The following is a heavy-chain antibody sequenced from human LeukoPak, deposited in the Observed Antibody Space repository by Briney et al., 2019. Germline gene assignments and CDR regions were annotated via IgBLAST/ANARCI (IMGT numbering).Heavy chain of an antibody. CDR3: VRVLGGGIRDAFDI. CDR2: INHSGST. D-gene: IGHD5-18*01. CDR1: GGSFSGYY. J-gene: IGHJ3*02. V-gene: IGHV4-34*01. Sequence: SETLSLTCAVYGGSFSGYYWSWIRQPPGKGLEWIGEINHSGSTNYNPSLKSRVTISVDTSKNQFSLKLSSVTAADTAVYYCVRVLGGGIRDAFDIWGQGTMVTVSS.